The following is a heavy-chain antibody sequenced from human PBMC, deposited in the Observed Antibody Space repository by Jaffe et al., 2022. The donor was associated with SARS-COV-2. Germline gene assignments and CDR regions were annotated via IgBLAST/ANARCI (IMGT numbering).Heavy chain of an antibody. Sequence: EVQLVESGGGLVQPGRSLRLSCTASGFTFGDYAMSWFRQAPGKGLEWVGFIRSKADGGTTEYAASVKGRFTISRDDSKSIAYLQMNSLKTEDTAVYYCTRSLTMITFGGGYWGQGTLVTVSS. CDR3: TRSLTMITFGGGY. CDR2: IRSKADGGTT. V-gene: IGHV3-49*03. D-gene: IGHD3-16*01. CDR1: GFTFGDYA. J-gene: IGHJ4*02.